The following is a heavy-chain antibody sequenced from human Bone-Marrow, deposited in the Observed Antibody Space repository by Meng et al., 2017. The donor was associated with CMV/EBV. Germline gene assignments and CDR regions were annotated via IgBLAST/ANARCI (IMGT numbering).Heavy chain of an antibody. CDR2: INPNSGGT. D-gene: IGHD6-13*01. J-gene: IGHJ6*02. CDR3: ARDWWWQQLGYGMDV. CDR1: GYTFTGYY. Sequence: ASVKVSCKASGYTFTGYYMHWVRQAPGQGLEWMGWINPNSGGTNYAQKFQGRVTMTRDTSISTAYMELSRLRSDDTAVYYRARDWWWQQLGYGMDVWGQGTTVTVSS. V-gene: IGHV1-2*02.